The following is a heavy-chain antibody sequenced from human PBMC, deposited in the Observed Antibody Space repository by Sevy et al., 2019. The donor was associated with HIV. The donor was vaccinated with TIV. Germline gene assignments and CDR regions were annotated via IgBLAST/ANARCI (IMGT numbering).Heavy chain of an antibody. CDR3: ARNYGDYYFDY. J-gene: IGHJ4*02. Sequence: GSLRLSCKGSGYSFTSYWIGWVRQMPGKGLEWMGIIYPGDSDTRYSPSFQGQVTISADKSISTAYLQWSSLKASDTAMYYCARNYGDYYFDYWGQGTLVTVSS. CDR1: GYSFTSYW. V-gene: IGHV5-51*01. D-gene: IGHD4-17*01. CDR2: IYPGDSDT.